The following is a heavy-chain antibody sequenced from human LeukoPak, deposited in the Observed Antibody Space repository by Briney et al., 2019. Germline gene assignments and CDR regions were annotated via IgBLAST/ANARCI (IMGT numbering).Heavy chain of an antibody. V-gene: IGHV3-23*01. J-gene: IGHJ3*02. CDR1: GFTVSSNY. CDR2: ISGSGGST. D-gene: IGHD6-19*01. CDR3: ASRRSGWPNDAFDI. Sequence: GGSLRLSCAGSGFTVSSNYMAWVRQAPGKGLEWVSAISGSGGSTYYADSVKGRFTISRDNAKNSVFLQMNDLRAGDTALYYCASRRSGWPNDAFDIWGQGTMVIVTS.